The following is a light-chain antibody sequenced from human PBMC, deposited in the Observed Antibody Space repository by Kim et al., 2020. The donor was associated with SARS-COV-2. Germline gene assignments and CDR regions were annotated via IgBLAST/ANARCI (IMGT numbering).Light chain of an antibody. CDR2: DAS. CDR3: QQYLNFLT. Sequence: SASVGDRVTIPCQASQDIKKYLNWYQQKPGKAPKLLIYDASNLETGVPSRFSGSGSGTDFIFTITSLQPEDIATYYCQQYLNFLTFGGGTKVDIK. V-gene: IGKV1-33*01. CDR1: QDIKKY. J-gene: IGKJ4*01.